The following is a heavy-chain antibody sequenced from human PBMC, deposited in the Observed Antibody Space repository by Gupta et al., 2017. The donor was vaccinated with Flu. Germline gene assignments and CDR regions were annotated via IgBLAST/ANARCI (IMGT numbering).Heavy chain of an antibody. V-gene: IGHV3-30*18. Sequence: QVQLVEHGGGVVQPGRSLRLSCEASGFMFTNYGMHWVRQAPGKGLEWVALISYDGSKKYYADSVKGRFTISRDTSKNTLYLQMNTLKVEDTALYYCVKEGAYSSWGQGTLVTVSS. CDR1: GFMFTNYG. D-gene: IGHD4-4*01. J-gene: IGHJ4*02. CDR3: VKEGAYSS. CDR2: ISYDGSKK.